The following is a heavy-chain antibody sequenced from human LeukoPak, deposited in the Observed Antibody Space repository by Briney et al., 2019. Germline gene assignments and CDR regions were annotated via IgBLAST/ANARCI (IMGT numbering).Heavy chain of an antibody. CDR1: GYTFTCYY. CDR3: ARDPVYSSSCYLGLTWFDP. Sequence: ASVKVSCKASGYTFTCYYMHWVRQAPGQGLEWMGWINPNSGGTNYAQKFQGRVTMTRDTSISTDYMELSRLRSEDTAVYYCARDPVYSSSCYLGLTWFDPWGQGTLVTVSS. J-gene: IGHJ5*02. CDR2: INPNSGGT. D-gene: IGHD6-13*01. V-gene: IGHV1-2*02.